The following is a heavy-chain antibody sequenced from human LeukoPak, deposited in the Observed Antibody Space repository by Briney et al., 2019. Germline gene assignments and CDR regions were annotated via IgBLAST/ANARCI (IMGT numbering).Heavy chain of an antibody. D-gene: IGHD3-3*01. Sequence: SETLSLTCAVYGGSFSGYYWSWIRQPPGKGLEWIGEINHSGSTNYNPSPKSRVTISVDTSKNQFSLKLSSVTAADTAVYYCASTQRSGYGDPSEYMLRDAFDIWGQGTMVTVSS. CDR1: GGSFSGYY. CDR2: INHSGST. V-gene: IGHV4-34*01. J-gene: IGHJ3*02. CDR3: ASTQRSGYGDPSEYMLRDAFDI.